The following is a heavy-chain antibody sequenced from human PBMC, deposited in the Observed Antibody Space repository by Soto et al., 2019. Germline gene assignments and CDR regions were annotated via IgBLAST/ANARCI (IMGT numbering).Heavy chain of an antibody. CDR3: AKDLRWYNYFDY. D-gene: IGHD2-15*01. CDR1: GFTFSSYG. V-gene: IGHV3-30*18. J-gene: IGHJ4*02. Sequence: QVQLVESGGGVVQPGRSLRLSCAASGFTFSSYGMHWVRQAPGKGLEWVAVISYDGSNKYYADSVKGRFTISRDNSKNTLYLQMNSLRAEDTAVYYCAKDLRWYNYFDYWGQGTLVTVSS. CDR2: ISYDGSNK.